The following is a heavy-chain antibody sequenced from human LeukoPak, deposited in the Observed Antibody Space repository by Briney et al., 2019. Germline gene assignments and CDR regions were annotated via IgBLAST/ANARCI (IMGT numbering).Heavy chain of an antibody. V-gene: IGHV3-23*01. Sequence: PGGSLRLSCAASGFTFRSYAMTWVRQAPGKGLECVSTITGSGGSTYYADSVKGRFTISRDNSKNTLYLQMNSLRAEDTAVYYCAKDRGIAVAGTDFDYWGQGTLVTVSS. D-gene: IGHD6-19*01. CDR3: AKDRGIAVAGTDFDY. J-gene: IGHJ4*02. CDR1: GFTFRSYA. CDR2: ITGSGGST.